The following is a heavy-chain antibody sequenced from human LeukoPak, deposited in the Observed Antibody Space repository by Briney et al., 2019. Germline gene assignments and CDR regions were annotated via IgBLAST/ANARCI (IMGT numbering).Heavy chain of an antibody. CDR2: VNSDGSSS. V-gene: IGHV3-74*01. Sequence: GGSLRLSCAASGFTLSIYWMHWVRQVPGKGLVWVSHVNSDGSSSNYADSVKGRFTISRDNAKHTLYLQMNSLRAEDTAVYYCGRVRLNLYCFDYSGQGTLVTVSS. D-gene: IGHD2-15*01. J-gene: IGHJ4*02. CDR1: GFTLSIYW. CDR3: GRVRLNLYCFDY.